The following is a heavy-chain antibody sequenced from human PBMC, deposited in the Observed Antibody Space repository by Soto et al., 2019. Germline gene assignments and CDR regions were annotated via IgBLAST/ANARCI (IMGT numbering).Heavy chain of an antibody. J-gene: IGHJ4*02. V-gene: IGHV3-30*18. CDR1: GFTFSSYG. D-gene: IGHD4-17*01. Sequence: PGGSLRLSCAASGFTFSSYGMHWVRQAPGKGLEWVAVISDNGSNKYYVDSVKGRFTISRDNSKNTLFLQMNSLRTEDTAVYYCAKDLRYGDYGFAYGGRGALVPVPS. CDR2: ISDNGSNK. CDR3: AKDLRYGDYGFAY.